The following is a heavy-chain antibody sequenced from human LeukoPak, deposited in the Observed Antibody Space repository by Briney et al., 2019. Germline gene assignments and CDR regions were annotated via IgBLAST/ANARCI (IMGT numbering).Heavy chain of an antibody. CDR1: GYSFTSYW. CDR2: IYPGDSDT. J-gene: IGHJ4*02. CDR3: ARSPLYCSSTSCYPLEFDY. D-gene: IGHD2-2*01. V-gene: IGHV5-51*01. Sequence: GESLKISCKGSGYSFTSYWIGWVRQMPGKGLEWMGIIYPGDSDTRYSPSFQGQVTISVDKSISTAYLQWSSLKASDTAMYYCARSPLYCSSTSCYPLEFDYWGQGTLVTVSS.